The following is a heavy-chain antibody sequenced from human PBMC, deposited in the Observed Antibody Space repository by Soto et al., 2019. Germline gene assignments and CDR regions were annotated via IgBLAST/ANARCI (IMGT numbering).Heavy chain of an antibody. V-gene: IGHV6-1*01. CDR1: GDSISSNSAA. D-gene: IGHD1-26*01. J-gene: IGHJ6*02. Sequence: SQTLSHTCTISGDSISSNSAAWRWIRQSPSRGLEWLGRTFYRSKWYNDYAVSVKGRITINPDTSKNLFSLQLNSVTPEDTAVYYCAKEGGNHYYYYAMDVWGQGTTVTVSS. CDR3: AKEGGNHYYYYAMDV. CDR2: TFYRSKWYN.